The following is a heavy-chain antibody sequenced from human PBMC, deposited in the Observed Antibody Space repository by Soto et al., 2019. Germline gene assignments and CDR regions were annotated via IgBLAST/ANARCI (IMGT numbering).Heavy chain of an antibody. V-gene: IGHV3-23*01. D-gene: IGHD2-2*01. CDR2: ISGSGGST. Sequence: QPGGSLRLSCAASGFTFSSYAMSWVRQAPGKGLEWVSAISGSGGSTYYADSVKGRFTISRDNSKNTLYLQMNSLRAEDTAVYYCAKANVPESYQLPMEARNWFDPWGQGTLVTVSS. CDR3: AKANVPESYQLPMEARNWFDP. CDR1: GFTFSSYA. J-gene: IGHJ5*02.